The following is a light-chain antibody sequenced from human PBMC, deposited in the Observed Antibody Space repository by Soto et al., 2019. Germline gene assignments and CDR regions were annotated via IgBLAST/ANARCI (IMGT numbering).Light chain of an antibody. CDR1: QALSNY. V-gene: IGKV1-9*01. Sequence: IQLTQSPSVLSASVGDTVTITCRASQALSNYLAWYQQKPGKAPDLLIYSASTLQSGVPSRFSGSGSETEFSLTIRALQPEDFATYYCQQLSRYPLTFGGGTKVAIK. J-gene: IGKJ4*01. CDR3: QQLSRYPLT. CDR2: SAS.